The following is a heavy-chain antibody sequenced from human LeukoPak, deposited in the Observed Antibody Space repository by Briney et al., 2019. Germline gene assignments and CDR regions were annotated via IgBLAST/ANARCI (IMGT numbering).Heavy chain of an antibody. V-gene: IGHV3-21*01. Sequence: GESLRLSCAASGFTFSSYSMNWVRQAPGKGLEWVSSISSSSSYIYYADSVKGRFTISRDNAKNSLYLQMNSLRAEDTAVYYCARVANYRGPLDYWGQGTLVTVSS. CDR3: ARVANYRGPLDY. CDR1: GFTFSSYS. J-gene: IGHJ4*02. CDR2: ISSSSSYI. D-gene: IGHD1-7*01.